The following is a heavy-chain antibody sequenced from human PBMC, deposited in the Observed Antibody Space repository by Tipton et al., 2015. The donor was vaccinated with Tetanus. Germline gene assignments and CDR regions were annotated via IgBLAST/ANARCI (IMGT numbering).Heavy chain of an antibody. CDR3: AKRDNNDYYTGRDVFDV. D-gene: IGHD3-3*01. V-gene: IGHV3-23*01. CDR2: LSENGANT. CDR1: GIDFNRYG. Sequence: SLRLSCAASGIDFNRYGMHWVRQAPGKGLEWLSSLSENGANTFYADSVKARFTISRDNSKNTLFLQMSSLGADDTAVYYCAKRDNNDYYTGRDVFDVWGQGTMVTVSS. J-gene: IGHJ3*01.